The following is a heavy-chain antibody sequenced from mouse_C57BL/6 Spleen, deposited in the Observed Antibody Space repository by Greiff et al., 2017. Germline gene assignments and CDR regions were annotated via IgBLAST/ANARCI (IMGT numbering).Heavy chain of an antibody. V-gene: IGHV5-4*01. J-gene: IGHJ3*01. CDR1: GFTFSSYA. CDR2: ISDGGSYT. CDR3: ARDLDYEAY. D-gene: IGHD1-1*01. Sequence: EVQLVESGGGLVKPGGSLKLSCAASGFTFSSYAMSWVRQTPEKRLEWVATISDGGSYTYYPDNVKGRFTISRDNAKNNLYLQMSHLKSEDTAMYYCARDLDYEAYWGQGTLVTVSA.